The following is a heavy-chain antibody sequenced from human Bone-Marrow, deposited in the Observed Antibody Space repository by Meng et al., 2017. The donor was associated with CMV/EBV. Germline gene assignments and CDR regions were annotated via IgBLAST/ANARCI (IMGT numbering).Heavy chain of an antibody. CDR3: AKAIKYCSSTSCYALLDY. Sequence: SLKISCAASGFTFDDYAMHWVRQAPGKGLEWVSGISWNSGSIGYADSVKGRFTISRDNAKNSLYLQMNSLRAEDTALYYCAKAIKYCSSTSCYALLDYWGQGTLVTVSS. J-gene: IGHJ4*02. D-gene: IGHD2-2*01. CDR1: GFTFDDYA. CDR2: ISWNSGSI. V-gene: IGHV3-9*01.